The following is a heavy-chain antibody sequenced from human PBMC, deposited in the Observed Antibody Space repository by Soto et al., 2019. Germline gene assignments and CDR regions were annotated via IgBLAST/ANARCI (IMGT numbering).Heavy chain of an antibody. D-gene: IGHD1-1*01. J-gene: IGHJ4*02. V-gene: IGHV4-30-4*01. CDR2: ISSSGTT. Sequence: QVQLQESGPGLVKPSQTLSLTCTVSGCSISSGDYYWSWIRQPPGKGLEWIGYISSSGTTYYIPSLQSRVTIAADTSKNQFSLRLSSVTAADTAVYFCARASLLKQLEYWGQGTLVTVSS. CDR1: GCSISSGDYY. CDR3: ARASLLKQLEY.